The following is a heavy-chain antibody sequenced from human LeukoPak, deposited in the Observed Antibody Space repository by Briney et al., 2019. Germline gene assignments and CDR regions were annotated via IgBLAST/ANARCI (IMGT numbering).Heavy chain of an antibody. CDR2: ISSSSSYI. V-gene: IGHV3-21*01. Sequence: GGSLRLSCAASGFTFSSYSMNWVHQAPGKGLEWVSSISSSSSYIYYADSVKGRFTISRDNAKNSLYLQMNSLRAEDTAVYYCARDGQLRYFDWLLFDYWGQGTLVTVSS. D-gene: IGHD3-9*01. CDR1: GFTFSSYS. CDR3: ARDGQLRYFDWLLFDY. J-gene: IGHJ4*02.